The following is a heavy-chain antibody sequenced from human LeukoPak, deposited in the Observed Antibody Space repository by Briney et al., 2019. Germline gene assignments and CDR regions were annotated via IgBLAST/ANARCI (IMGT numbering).Heavy chain of an antibody. CDR1: GGSISSSSYY. Sequence: SETLSLTCTVSGGSISSSSYYWGWIRQPPGKGLEWIGSIYYSGSTYYNPSLKSRVTISVDTSKNQFSLKLSSVTAADTAVYYCARQEYGSGSYSYLWGQGTLVTVSS. V-gene: IGHV4-39*01. CDR3: ARQEYGSGSYSYL. CDR2: IYYSGST. D-gene: IGHD3-10*01. J-gene: IGHJ5*02.